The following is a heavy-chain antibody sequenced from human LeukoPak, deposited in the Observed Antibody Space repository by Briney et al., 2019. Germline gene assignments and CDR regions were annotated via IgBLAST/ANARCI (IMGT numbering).Heavy chain of an antibody. CDR1: GFTFSDYG. Sequence: GGSLRLSCAASGFTFSDYGVNWVRQAPGKGLEWVSSISGSGRSIFYAASVRGRFTISRDNAQNSLYLQMNSLRAEDTAVYYCARDYFYCGGDCFVDYWGQGTLVTVSS. V-gene: IGHV3-21*01. D-gene: IGHD2-21*02. J-gene: IGHJ4*02. CDR3: ARDYFYCGGDCFVDY. CDR2: ISGSGRSI.